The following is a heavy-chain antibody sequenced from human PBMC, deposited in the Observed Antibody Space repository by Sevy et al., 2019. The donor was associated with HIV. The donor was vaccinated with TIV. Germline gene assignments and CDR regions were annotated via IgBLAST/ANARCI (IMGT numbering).Heavy chain of an antibody. D-gene: IGHD1-26*01. CDR3: AGENAWGRGYS. Sequence: SETLSLTCTVSGGSITSLYWNWIRQPPGKGLEWIANIYYNGHINYNPSLKSRDTLSLDTSKNQFSLRLSSVTAAVTAMYYCAGENAWGRGYSWGQGTLVTVSS. CDR2: IYYNGHI. V-gene: IGHV4-59*08. J-gene: IGHJ4*02. CDR1: GGSITSLY.